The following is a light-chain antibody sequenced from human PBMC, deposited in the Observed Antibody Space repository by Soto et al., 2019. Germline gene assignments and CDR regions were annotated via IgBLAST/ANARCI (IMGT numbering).Light chain of an antibody. CDR1: QSVSSSY. J-gene: IGKJ4*01. Sequence: EIVLTQSPGTLSLSPGGRATLSCSASQSVSSSYLAWYQEKXGQAPRLIIYGASSRDTGIPDKFSGSGAGPECTRTISRLEPEDFEVDDCQQYGSSPLTFGGGTKVDIK. V-gene: IGKV3-20*01. CDR2: GAS. CDR3: QQYGSSPLT.